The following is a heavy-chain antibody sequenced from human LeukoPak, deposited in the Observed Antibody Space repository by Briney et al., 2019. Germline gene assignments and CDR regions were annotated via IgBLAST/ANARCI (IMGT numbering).Heavy chain of an antibody. V-gene: IGHV3-30*02. J-gene: IGHJ4*02. CDR2: IWYDGSNK. Sequence: GGSLRLSCATSGFTFSSYGMHWVRQAPGKGLEWVAVIWYDGSNKYYADSVKGRFTISRDNSKNTLYLQMNSLRAEDTAVYYCAKVIMITFGGVIANDYWGQGTLVTVSS. D-gene: IGHD3-16*02. CDR1: GFTFSSYG. CDR3: AKVIMITFGGVIANDY.